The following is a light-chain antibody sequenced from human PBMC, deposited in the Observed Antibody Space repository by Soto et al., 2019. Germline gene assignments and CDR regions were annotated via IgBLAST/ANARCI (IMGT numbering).Light chain of an antibody. V-gene: IGKV3-11*01. J-gene: IGKJ4*01. Sequence: EIVLTQSPATLSLSPGERATLSCRASQSVSSYLAWYQQKPGQAPRLLIYDASNRATGIPARFSGSGSGTDFTLTISSLEPEDFALYYCQQRRNWPLTFGGGTKAEIK. CDR1: QSVSSY. CDR3: QQRRNWPLT. CDR2: DAS.